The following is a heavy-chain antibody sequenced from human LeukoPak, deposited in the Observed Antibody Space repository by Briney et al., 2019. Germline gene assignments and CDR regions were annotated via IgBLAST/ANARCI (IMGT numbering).Heavy chain of an antibody. CDR3: ARADLIVGASFDY. CDR1: GFTFSSYS. D-gene: IGHD1-26*01. V-gene: IGHV3-21*01. J-gene: IGHJ4*02. CDR2: ISSSSGYI. Sequence: GGSLRLSCAASGFTFSSYSMNWVRQAPGKGLEWVSSISSSSGYIYYADSVKGRFTISRDNAKNSLYLQMNSLRAEDTAVYYCARADLIVGASFDYWGQGTLVTVSS.